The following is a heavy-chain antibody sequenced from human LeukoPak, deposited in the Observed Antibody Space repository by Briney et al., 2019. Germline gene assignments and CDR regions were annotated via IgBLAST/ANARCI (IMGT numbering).Heavy chain of an antibody. CDR1: GSTFTSHG. CDR2: SSANNGNT. CDR3: AREGTSGRYYFDY. D-gene: IGHD3-10*01. Sequence: GASVKLSCTASGSTFTSHGITWVRQAPAQGLEWMGWSSANNGNTNYTQKLQGRVTVTTDTSTSIAYMELRSLRSDDTAVYYCAREGTSGRYYFDYWGQGTLVTVSS. J-gene: IGHJ4*02. V-gene: IGHV1-18*01.